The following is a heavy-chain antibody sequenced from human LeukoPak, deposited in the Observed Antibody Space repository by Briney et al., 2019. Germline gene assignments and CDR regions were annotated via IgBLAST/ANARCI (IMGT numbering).Heavy chain of an antibody. D-gene: IGHD5-12*01. Sequence: ASVKVSCKASGGTFSSYAISWLRQAPGQGLEWMGRIIPILGIANYAQKFQGRVTITADKSTSTAYMELSSLRSEDTAVYYCARSGIVATIFDYWGQGTLVTVSS. J-gene: IGHJ4*02. CDR3: ARSGIVATIFDY. CDR2: IIPILGIA. CDR1: GGTFSSYA. V-gene: IGHV1-69*04.